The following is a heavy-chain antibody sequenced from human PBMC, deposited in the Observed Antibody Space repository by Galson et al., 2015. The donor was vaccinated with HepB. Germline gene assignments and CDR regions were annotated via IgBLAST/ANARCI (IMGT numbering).Heavy chain of an antibody. J-gene: IGHJ6*02. CDR3: ARGRYYGMDV. Sequence: SVKVSCKASGYTFTAYYMHWVRQAPGQGLEWMGTINPSGGSTTSAQNFQGRVTITRDTSTSTVYIELSSLRSEDTAVYSCARGRYYGMDVWGQGTTVTVSS. CDR1: GYTFTAYY. CDR2: INPSGGST. V-gene: IGHV1-46*01.